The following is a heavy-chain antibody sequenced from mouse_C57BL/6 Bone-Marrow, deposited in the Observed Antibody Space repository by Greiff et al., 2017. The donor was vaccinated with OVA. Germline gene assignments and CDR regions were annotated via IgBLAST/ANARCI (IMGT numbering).Heavy chain of an antibody. D-gene: IGHD1-1*01. CDR2: IYPRSGNT. V-gene: IGHV1-81*01. J-gene: IGHJ2*01. CDR1: GYTFTSYG. CDR3: ASGTTVVGGY. Sequence: QVQLQQSGAELARPGASVKLSCKASGYTFTSYGISWVKQRTGQGLEWIGEIYPRSGNTYYNEKFKGKATLTADKSSSTAYMELRSLTSEDSAVYFCASGTTVVGGYWGQGTTLTVSS.